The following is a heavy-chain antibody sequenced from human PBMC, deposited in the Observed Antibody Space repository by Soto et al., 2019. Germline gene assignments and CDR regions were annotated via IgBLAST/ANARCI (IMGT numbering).Heavy chain of an antibody. Sequence: XSVKVSCNASGYPFTSYGISWVRRSPGQGLEWMGWISAYNGNTNYAQKLQGRVTMTTDTSTSTAYMELRSLRSDDTAVYYCARNGPIFGAVIPYYGMDVWGQRTTVTVSS. CDR3: ARNGPIFGAVIPYYGMDV. D-gene: IGHD3-3*01. V-gene: IGHV1-18*04. CDR2: ISAYNGNT. CDR1: GYPFTSYG. J-gene: IGHJ6*02.